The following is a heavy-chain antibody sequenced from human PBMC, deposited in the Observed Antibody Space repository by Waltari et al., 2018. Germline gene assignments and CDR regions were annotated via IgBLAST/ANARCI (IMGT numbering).Heavy chain of an antibody. J-gene: IGHJ6*03. CDR1: GSTFISYD. Sequence: QVQQVQSAAAVKKPGDSVKVSCKDSGSTFISYDINWVRPDTGQGLVWLGWMNPNSGNTGYAQKFQGRVTITRNTSISTAYMELSSLRSEDTAVYYCARRLVRYSYYMDVWGKGTTVTVSS. D-gene: IGHD6-6*01. V-gene: IGHV1-8*03. CDR2: MNPNSGNT. CDR3: ARRLVRYSYYMDV.